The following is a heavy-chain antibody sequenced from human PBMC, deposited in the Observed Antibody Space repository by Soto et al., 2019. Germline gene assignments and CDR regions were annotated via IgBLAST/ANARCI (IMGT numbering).Heavy chain of an antibody. Sequence: QVQLVQSGAEVKKPGASVKVCCKASGYTFTSYAMHWVRQAPGQRLEWMGWINAGNGNTKYSQKFQGRVTITRDTSASTAYMELSSLRSEDTAVYYCARAGVGIAVAGWDYWGQGTLVTVSS. CDR2: INAGNGNT. D-gene: IGHD6-19*01. CDR1: GYTFTSYA. J-gene: IGHJ4*02. V-gene: IGHV1-3*01. CDR3: ARAGVGIAVAGWDY.